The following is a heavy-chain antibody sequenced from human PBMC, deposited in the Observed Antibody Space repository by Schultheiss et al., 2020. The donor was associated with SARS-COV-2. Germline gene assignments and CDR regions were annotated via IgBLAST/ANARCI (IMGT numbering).Heavy chain of an antibody. CDR1: GFTFSSYA. J-gene: IGHJ4*02. CDR3: AKGSSHTRIAAAESDFDY. Sequence: GGSLRLSCAASGFTFSSYAMSWVRQAPGKGLEWVSAISCSGGSTYYADSVKGRFTISRDNSKNTLYLQMNSLRAEDTAVYYCAKGSSHTRIAAAESDFDYWGQGSLVTVSS. D-gene: IGHD6-13*01. CDR2: ISCSGGST. V-gene: IGHV3-23*01.